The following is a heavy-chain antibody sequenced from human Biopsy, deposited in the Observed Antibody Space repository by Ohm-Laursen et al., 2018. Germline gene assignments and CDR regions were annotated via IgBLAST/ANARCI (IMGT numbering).Heavy chain of an antibody. CDR1: GGSISSGGYY. D-gene: IGHD3-9*01. V-gene: IGHV4-31*03. Sequence: TLSLTCTVSGGSISSGGYYRGWIRQHPGKGLEWIGHMYYSGSTYYNPSLKSRITISVDTSKNQFSLKLSSVTAAGTAVYYCAGLVTGFIDPWGQGTLVTVSS. J-gene: IGHJ5*02. CDR2: MYYSGST. CDR3: AGLVTGFIDP.